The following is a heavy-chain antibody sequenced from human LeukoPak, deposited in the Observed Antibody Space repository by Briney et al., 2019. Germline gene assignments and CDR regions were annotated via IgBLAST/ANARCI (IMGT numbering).Heavy chain of an antibody. V-gene: IGHV3-30*18. J-gene: IGHJ4*02. CDR1: GFTFSSYG. Sequence: PGRSLRLSCAASGFTFSSYGMHWVRQAPGKGLEWVAVISYDGSNKYYADSVKGRFTISRDNSKNTLYLQMNSLRAEDTAVYYCAKELYSGYEDYFDYWGQGTLVAVSS. D-gene: IGHD5-12*01. CDR3: AKELYSGYEDYFDY. CDR2: ISYDGSNK.